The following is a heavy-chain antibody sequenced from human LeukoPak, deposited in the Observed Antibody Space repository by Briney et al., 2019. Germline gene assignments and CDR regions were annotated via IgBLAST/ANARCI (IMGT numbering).Heavy chain of an antibody. CDR2: INAGNGNT. Sequence: ASVKVSCKASGYTFTSHAMHWVRQAPGQRLEWMGWINAGNGNTKYSQEFQGRVTITRDTSASTAYMELSSLRSEDMAVYYCARESREDSITRFVSNWFDPWGQGTLVTVSS. D-gene: IGHD3-3*01. V-gene: IGHV1-3*03. J-gene: IGHJ5*02. CDR3: ARESREDSITRFVSNWFDP. CDR1: GYTFTSHA.